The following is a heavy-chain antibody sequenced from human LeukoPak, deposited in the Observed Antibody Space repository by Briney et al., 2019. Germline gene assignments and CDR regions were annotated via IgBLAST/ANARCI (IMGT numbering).Heavy chain of an antibody. CDR3: AKRRGLELLYYYYMDV. CDR1: GYTFTSYA. D-gene: IGHD1-7*01. Sequence: GDSVKVSCKASGYTFTSYAISWVRQAPGQGLEWMGWISADNGNTDYAQRFQGRVTMTTDTSTSTAYMELRSLRSDDTAVYYCAKRRGLELLYYYYMDVWGKGTTVTVSS. V-gene: IGHV1-18*01. J-gene: IGHJ6*03. CDR2: ISADNGNT.